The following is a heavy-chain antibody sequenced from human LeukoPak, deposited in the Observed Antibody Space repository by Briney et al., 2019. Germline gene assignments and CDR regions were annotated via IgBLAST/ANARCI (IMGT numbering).Heavy chain of an antibody. J-gene: IGHJ3*02. V-gene: IGHV3-33*03. CDR3: VQEGGVVTSWSGFNI. CDR1: GFTFTFSAYA. D-gene: IGHD2-21*02. Sequence: PGGSLRLSCAASGFTFTFSAYAIHWVRQAPGKGLEWVAVMWYDGSNEYYADAVKGRFSVSRDKFQNTMFLQMNSLTVEDTAVYYCVQEGGVVTSWSGFNIWGQGTMVTVSS. CDR2: MWYDGSNE.